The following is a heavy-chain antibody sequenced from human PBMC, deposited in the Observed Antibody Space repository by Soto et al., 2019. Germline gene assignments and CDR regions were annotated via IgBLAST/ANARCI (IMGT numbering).Heavy chain of an antibody. CDR2: ISSNSVYI. V-gene: IGHV3-21*01. CDR1: GFTFRSFT. CDR3: TRDASRDSSARGWFDP. Sequence: GSLRLSCAASGFTFRSFTMNWVRQAPGKGLEWVSTISSNSVYIYYTDALGGRFTISRDNAKNSLHLQMNSLRAEDTAVYYCTRDASRDSSARGWFDPWGPGTLVTVSS. D-gene: IGHD6-13*01. J-gene: IGHJ5*02.